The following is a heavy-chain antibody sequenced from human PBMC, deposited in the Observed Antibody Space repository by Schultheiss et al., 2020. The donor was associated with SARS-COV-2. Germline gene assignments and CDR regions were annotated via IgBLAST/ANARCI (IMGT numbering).Heavy chain of an antibody. CDR3: ARTVVVGASTGNDAFDI. J-gene: IGHJ3*02. CDR1: GFTFSSYA. D-gene: IGHD1-26*01. CDR2: ISSDGGST. V-gene: IGHV3-64*01. Sequence: GSLRLSCSASGFTFSSYAMHWVRQAPGKGLEYVSAISSDGGSTYYANSVKGRFTISRDNSKNTLYLQMGSLRAEDMAVYYCARTVVVGASTGNDAFDIWGQGTMVTVSS.